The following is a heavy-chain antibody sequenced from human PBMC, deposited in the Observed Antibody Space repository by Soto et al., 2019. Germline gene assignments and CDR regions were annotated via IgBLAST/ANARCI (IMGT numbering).Heavy chain of an antibody. Sequence: PSETLSLTCTVSGGSVSSGSYYWSWIRQPPGKGLEWIGYIYYSGSTNYNPSLKSRVTISVDTSKNQFSLKLSSVTAADTAVYYCARVSWIQLWDYFDYWGQGALVPVSS. J-gene: IGHJ4*02. V-gene: IGHV4-61*01. CDR2: IYYSGST. CDR1: GGSVSSGSYY. D-gene: IGHD5-18*01. CDR3: ARVSWIQLWDYFDY.